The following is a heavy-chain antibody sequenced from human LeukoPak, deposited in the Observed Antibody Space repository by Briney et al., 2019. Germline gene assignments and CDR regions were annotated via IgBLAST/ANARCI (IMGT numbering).Heavy chain of an antibody. CDR3: AKIGGSLYYYYGMDV. CDR1: GFTFSDYY. Sequence: GGSLRLSCAASGFTFSDYYMSWNRQAPGKGLEWLSYISSSNTYTNYADSVKGRFTISRDNAKNSLYLQMSSLGAEDTAVYYCAKIGGSLYYYYGMDVWGRGTTVTVSS. V-gene: IGHV3-11*06. D-gene: IGHD1-26*01. CDR2: ISSSNTYT. J-gene: IGHJ6*02.